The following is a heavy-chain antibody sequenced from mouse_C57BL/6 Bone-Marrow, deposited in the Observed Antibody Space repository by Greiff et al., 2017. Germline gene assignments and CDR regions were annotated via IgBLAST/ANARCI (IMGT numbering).Heavy chain of an antibody. V-gene: IGHV5-6*01. Sequence: EVQVVESGGDLVKPGGSLKLSCAASGFTFSSYGMSWVRQTPDKRLEWVATISSGGSYTYYPDSVKGRFTISRDNAKNTLYLQMSSLKSEDTAMYYCARQLCDYWGQGTTLTVSS. CDR2: ISSGGSYT. J-gene: IGHJ2*01. CDR3: ARQLCDY. CDR1: GFTFSSYG.